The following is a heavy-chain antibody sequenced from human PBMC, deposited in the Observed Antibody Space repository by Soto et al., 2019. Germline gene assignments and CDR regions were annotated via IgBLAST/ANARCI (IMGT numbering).Heavy chain of an antibody. CDR3: AASGYYTGYYGMDV. V-gene: IGHV3-23*01. CDR1: GFTFSSYA. CDR2: ISGSGGST. D-gene: IGHD3-3*01. Sequence: GGSLRLSCAASGFTFSSYAMSWVRQAPGKGLEWVSAISGSGGSTYYADSVKGRFTISRDNSKNTLYLQMNSLRAEDTAVYYCAASGYYTGYYGMDVWGQGTTVTVSS. J-gene: IGHJ6*02.